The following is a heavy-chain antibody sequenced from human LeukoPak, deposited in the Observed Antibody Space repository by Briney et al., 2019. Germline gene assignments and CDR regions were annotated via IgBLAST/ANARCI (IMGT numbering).Heavy chain of an antibody. J-gene: IGHJ4*02. CDR1: GGTFSSYA. Sequence: ASVKVSCKASGGTFSSYAISWVRQAPGQGLEWMGGIIPIFGTANYALKSQGRVTITTDESTSTAYMELSSLRSEDTAVYYCARLPSPHCGGDCYYWGQGTLVTVSS. CDR2: IIPIFGTA. CDR3: ARLPSPHCGGDCYY. V-gene: IGHV1-69*05. D-gene: IGHD2-21*01.